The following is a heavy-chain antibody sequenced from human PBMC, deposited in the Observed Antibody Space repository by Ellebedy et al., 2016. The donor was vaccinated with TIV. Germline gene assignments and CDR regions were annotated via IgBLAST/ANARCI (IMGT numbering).Heavy chain of an antibody. J-gene: IGHJ4*02. V-gene: IGHV3-74*01. D-gene: IGHD1-20*01. CDR1: GFTFSSYW. CDR3: ARDLGASRSGRITGTPPDY. CDR2: LTTDGSFV. Sequence: PGGSLRLSCAASGFTFSSYWMHWVRQVTGKGLESVAYLTTDGSFVRYADSVKGRFTISRDNAKNMVYLQVNSLRAGDSALYYCARDLGASRSGRITGTPPDYWGQGTLVTVSS.